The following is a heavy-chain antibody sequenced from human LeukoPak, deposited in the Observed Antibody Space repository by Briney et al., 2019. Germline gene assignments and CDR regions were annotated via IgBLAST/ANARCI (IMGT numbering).Heavy chain of an antibody. V-gene: IGHV3-23*01. D-gene: IGHD1-26*01. Sequence: GGSLRPSCAASGFTFSSYAMSWVRQAPGKGLEWVSAISGSGGSTYYADSVKGRITISRDNSKNTLYLQMNRLRAEDTAVYYCAKVLSGSYENYFDYWGQGTLVTVSS. CDR3: AKVLSGSYENYFDY. J-gene: IGHJ4*02. CDR2: ISGSGGST. CDR1: GFTFSSYA.